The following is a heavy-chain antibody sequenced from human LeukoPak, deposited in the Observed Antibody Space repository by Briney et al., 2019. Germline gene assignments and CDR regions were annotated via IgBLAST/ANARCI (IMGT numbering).Heavy chain of an antibody. CDR3: ARGAPGDYDYVAFDY. CDR2: ISYDGSNK. J-gene: IGHJ4*02. CDR1: GFTFSSYG. Sequence: PGGSLRLSCAGSGFTFSSYGMHWVRQAPGKGLEWVAVISYDGSNKYYADSVKGRFTISRDNSKNTLYLQMNSLRAEDTAVYYCARGAPGDYDYVAFDYWGQGALVTVSS. D-gene: IGHD5-12*01. V-gene: IGHV3-30*03.